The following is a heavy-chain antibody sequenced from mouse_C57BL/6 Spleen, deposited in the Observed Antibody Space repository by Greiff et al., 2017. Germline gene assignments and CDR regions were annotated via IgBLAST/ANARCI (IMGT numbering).Heavy chain of an antibody. CDR3: ARRGYYGSSSYWYFDV. V-gene: IGHV1-61*01. CDR2: IYPSDSET. CDR1: GYTFTSYW. J-gene: IGHJ1*03. D-gene: IGHD1-1*01. Sequence: QVQLQQSGAELVRPGSSVKLSCKASGYTFTSYWMDWVKQRPGQGLEWIGNIYPSDSETHYNQKFKDKATLTVDKSSSTAYMQLSSLTTEDSAVYYCARRGYYGSSSYWYFDVWGTGTTVTVSS.